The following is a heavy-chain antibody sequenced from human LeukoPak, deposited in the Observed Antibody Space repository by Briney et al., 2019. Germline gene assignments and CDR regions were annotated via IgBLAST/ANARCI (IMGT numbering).Heavy chain of an antibody. CDR2: IKSKTDGGTT. Sequence: GGSLRLSCAASEFTFSSYNMNWVRQAPGKGLEWVGRIKSKTDGGTTDYAAPVKGRFTISRDDSKNTLYLQMNSLKTEDTAVYYCTTRGEIVVVITMFDYWGQGTLVTVSS. D-gene: IGHD3-22*01. V-gene: IGHV3-15*01. CDR3: TTRGEIVVVITMFDY. CDR1: EFTFSSYN. J-gene: IGHJ4*02.